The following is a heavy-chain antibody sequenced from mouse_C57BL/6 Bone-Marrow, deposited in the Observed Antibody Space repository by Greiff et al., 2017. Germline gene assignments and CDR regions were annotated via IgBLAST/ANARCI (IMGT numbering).Heavy chain of an antibody. D-gene: IGHD2-1*01. V-gene: IGHV5-6*01. CDR2: ISSGGSYT. CDR1: GFTFSSYG. J-gene: IGHJ3*01. CDR3: ARHLYYGKGAGAASFAY. Sequence: EVQLVESGGDLVMPGGSLKLSCAASGFTFSSYGMSWVRQTPDKRLEWVANISSGGSYTYYPDSVKGRFTISRDNAKNTLYLQMSSLKSEDTAMYYGARHLYYGKGAGAASFAYWGQGTLVTVSA.